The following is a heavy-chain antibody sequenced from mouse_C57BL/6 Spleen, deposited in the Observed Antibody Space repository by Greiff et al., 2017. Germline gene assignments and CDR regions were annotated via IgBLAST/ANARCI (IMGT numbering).Heavy chain of an antibody. D-gene: IGHD2-3*01. J-gene: IGHJ2*01. Sequence: VKVVESGEGLVKPGGSLKLSCAASGFTFSSYAMSWVRQTPEKRLEWVAYISSGGDYIYYADTVKGRFTISRDNARNTLYLQMSSLKSEDTAMYYCTRDDGYYAFDYWGQGTTLTVSS. CDR1: GFTFSSYA. CDR2: ISSGGDYI. V-gene: IGHV5-9-1*02. CDR3: TRDDGYYAFDY.